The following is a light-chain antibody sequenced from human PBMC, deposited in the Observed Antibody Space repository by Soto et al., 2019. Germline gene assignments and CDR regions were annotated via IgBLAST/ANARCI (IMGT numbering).Light chain of an antibody. Sequence: QSVLTQPPSVSGAPGQRVTISCTGSSSNIGAGYDVHWYQQLPGTAPKLLIYGNSTRPSGVPDRSSGSKSGTSASLAITGLQAVDEADYYCQSCASSYVVFGGGTQLTV. CDR1: SSNIGAGYD. J-gene: IGLJ2*01. V-gene: IGLV1-40*01. CDR3: QSCASSYVV. CDR2: GNS.